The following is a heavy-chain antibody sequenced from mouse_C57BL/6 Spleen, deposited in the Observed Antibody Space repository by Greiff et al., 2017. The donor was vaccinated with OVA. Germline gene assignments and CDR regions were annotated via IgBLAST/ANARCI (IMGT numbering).Heavy chain of an antibody. CDR2: INPSNGGT. V-gene: IGHV1-53*01. J-gene: IGHJ2*01. CDR3: AREDLLLRYFDY. D-gene: IGHD1-1*01. CDR1: GYTFTSYW. Sequence: QVQLQQPGTELVKPGASVKLSCKASGYTFTSYWMHWVKQRPGQGLEWIGNINPSNGGTNYNEKFKSKATLTVDKSSSTAYMQLSSLTSEDAAVYYCAREDLLLRYFDYWGQGTTLTVSS.